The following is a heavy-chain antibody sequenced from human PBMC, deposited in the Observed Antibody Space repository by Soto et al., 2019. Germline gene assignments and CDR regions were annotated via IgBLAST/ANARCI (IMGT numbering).Heavy chain of an antibody. D-gene: IGHD5-12*01. J-gene: IGHJ3*02. Sequence: GGSRSLSCAASGFTFSDYTMNWVRQAPGKGLEWVSSISSSSTYIYYADSVKGRFTISRDNAKNSLYLQMNSLRAEDTAVYYCARASSRIVATIFAFDIWGQGTMVTVSS. V-gene: IGHV3-21*01. CDR3: ARASSRIVATIFAFDI. CDR1: GFTFSDYT. CDR2: ISSSSTYI.